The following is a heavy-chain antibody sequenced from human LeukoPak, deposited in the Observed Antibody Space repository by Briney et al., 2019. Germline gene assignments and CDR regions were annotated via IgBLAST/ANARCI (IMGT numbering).Heavy chain of an antibody. CDR3: ARSYIQFSRPYFSDY. Sequence: KPSETLSLTCFVSGGSISTYYWSWLRQPPGKGLEWLGDISYNGRTNYNPSLKSRLTMSIDTSKNQFSLKLTSLTAADTAIYYCARSYIQFSRPYFSDYWGQGTLVTVSS. CDR2: ISYNGRT. D-gene: IGHD2-2*01. J-gene: IGHJ4*02. V-gene: IGHV4-59*01. CDR1: GGSISTYY.